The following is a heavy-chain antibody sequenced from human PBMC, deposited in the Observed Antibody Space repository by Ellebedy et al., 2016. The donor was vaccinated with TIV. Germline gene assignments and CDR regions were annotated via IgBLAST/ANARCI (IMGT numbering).Heavy chain of an antibody. CDR2: ISSTGSRT. CDR1: GFTFSGYA. CDR3: GRDAVTGNGRWDWLDP. J-gene: IGHJ5*02. V-gene: IGHV3-23*01. D-gene: IGHD2-21*02. Sequence: PGGSLRLSCAASGFTFSGYAMSWVRQAPGKGLEWVSTISSTGSRTYYADSVEGRFIISRDNSKRTVDLQMNSLRADDSAIYYCGRDAVTGNGRWDWLDPWGRGSLVTVSS.